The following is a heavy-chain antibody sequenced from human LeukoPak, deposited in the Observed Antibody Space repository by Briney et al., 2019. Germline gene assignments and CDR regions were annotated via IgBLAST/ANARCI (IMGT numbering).Heavy chain of an antibody. Sequence: ASVKVSCKASGYTFTDYYMHWVRQAPGQGFEWMGWINPNDGDTNYAQKFQGRVTLTRDTSISTAHMEVSRLRSDDTAVYYCARANFLYCSSSTCLFDHWGQGTLVTVSS. CDR2: INPNDGDT. CDR1: GYTFTDYY. CDR3: ARANFLYCSSSTCLFDH. V-gene: IGHV1-2*02. J-gene: IGHJ4*02. D-gene: IGHD2-2*01.